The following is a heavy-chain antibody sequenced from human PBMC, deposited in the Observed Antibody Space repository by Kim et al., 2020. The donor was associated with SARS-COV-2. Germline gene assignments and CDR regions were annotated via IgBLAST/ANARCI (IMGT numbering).Heavy chain of an antibody. D-gene: IGHD5-12*01. Sequence: SETLSLTCTVSGGSVSSGSYYWSWIRQPPGKGLEWIGYIYYSGSTNYNPSLKSRVTISVDTSKNQFSLKLSSVTAADTAVYYCARDRGDGYDPHWFDPWGQGTLVTVSS. J-gene: IGHJ5*02. V-gene: IGHV4-61*01. CDR1: GGSVSSGSYY. CDR2: IYYSGST. CDR3: ARDRGDGYDPHWFDP.